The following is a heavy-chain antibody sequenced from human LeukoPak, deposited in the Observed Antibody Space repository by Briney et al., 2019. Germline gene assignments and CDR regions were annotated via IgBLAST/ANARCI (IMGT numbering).Heavy chain of an antibody. CDR3: TRDRGYCSSTSCYADY. Sequence: PGRSLRLSCTASGFTFGDYAMSWVRQAPGKGLEWVGFIRSKDYGGTTEYAASVKGRFTISRDDSKSIAYLQMNSLKTEDTAVYYCTRDRGYCSSTSCYADYWGQGTLVTVSS. D-gene: IGHD2-2*01. V-gene: IGHV3-49*04. J-gene: IGHJ4*02. CDR2: IRSKDYGGTT. CDR1: GFTFGDYA.